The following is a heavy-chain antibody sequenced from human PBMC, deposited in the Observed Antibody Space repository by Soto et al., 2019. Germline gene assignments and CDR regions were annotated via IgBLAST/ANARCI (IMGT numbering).Heavy chain of an antibody. CDR3: ASGLITVAATRNY. J-gene: IGHJ4*02. Sequence: GGSLRLSCAASGFSFSTFCMNWSRQAPGKGLECVSLIYLHGSRTSYAGSVKSRFTISRDNAKNTLYLQMNSLRADDTAVYYCASGLITVAATRNYWDPGTLVTVSS. CDR2: IYLHGSRT. CDR1: GFSFSTFC. D-gene: IGHD6-19*01. V-gene: IGHV3-74*01.